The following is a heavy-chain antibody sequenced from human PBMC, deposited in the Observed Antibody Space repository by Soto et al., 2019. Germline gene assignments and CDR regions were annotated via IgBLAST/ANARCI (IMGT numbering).Heavy chain of an antibody. CDR3: AREGNWNYARGMDV. D-gene: IGHD1-7*01. CDR2: INPNSGGT. V-gene: IGHV1-2*04. Sequence: ASVKVSCKASGYTFTGYYMHWVRQAPGQGLEWMGWINPNSGGTNYAQKFQGWVTMTRDTSISTAYMELSRLRSDDTAVYYCAREGNWNYARGMDVWGQGTTVTVSS. J-gene: IGHJ6*02. CDR1: GYTFTGYY.